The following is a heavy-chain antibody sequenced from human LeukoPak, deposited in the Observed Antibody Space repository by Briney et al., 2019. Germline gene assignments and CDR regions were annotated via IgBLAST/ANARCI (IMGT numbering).Heavy chain of an antibody. CDR1: ASSFTNYG. CDR3: ARGDLDTITAGPFKY. D-gene: IGHD5-24*01. CDR2: TNRYQGST. Sequence: ASVTLCFTCSASSFTNYGITWVRQAPGQGLEWMGWTNRYQGSTKYAQNFQGRVTTTIYTSTSTTYMDLKSLRSNDTAIYFSARGDLDTITAGPFKYWGQGTLVAVSS. V-gene: IGHV1-18*01. J-gene: IGHJ4*02.